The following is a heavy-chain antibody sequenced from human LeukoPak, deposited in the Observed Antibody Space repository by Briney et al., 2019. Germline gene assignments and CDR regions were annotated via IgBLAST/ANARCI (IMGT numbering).Heavy chain of an antibody. CDR2: MNPNSGNT. V-gene: IGHV1-8*02. CDR1: GYTFTVYF. Sequence: ASVKASCKASGYTFTVYFIHWVRQATGQGLEWMGWMNPNSGNTGYAQKFQGRVTMTRNTSISTAYMELSSLRSEDTAVYYCARGPYSSSWYPYYYYGMDVWGQGTTVTVSS. D-gene: IGHD6-13*01. J-gene: IGHJ6*02. CDR3: ARGPYSSSWYPYYYYGMDV.